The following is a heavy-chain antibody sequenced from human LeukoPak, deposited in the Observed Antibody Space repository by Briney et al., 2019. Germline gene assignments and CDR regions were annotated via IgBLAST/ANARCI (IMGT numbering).Heavy chain of an antibody. V-gene: IGHV3-21*01. CDR3: ARDRTAFITILHADAFDI. J-gene: IGHJ3*02. CDR1: GFTFSSYS. D-gene: IGHD3-10*01. Sequence: PGGSLRLSCAASGFTFSSYSMNWVRQAPGKGLEWVSSISSSSSYIYYADSVKGRFTISRDNAKNSLYLQMNSLRAEDTAVYYCARDRTAFITILHADAFDIWGQGTMVTVSS. CDR2: ISSSSSYI.